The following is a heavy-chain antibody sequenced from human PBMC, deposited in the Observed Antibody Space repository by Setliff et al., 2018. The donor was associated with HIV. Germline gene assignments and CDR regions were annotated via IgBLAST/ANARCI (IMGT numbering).Heavy chain of an antibody. Sequence: GESLKISCKGSGYNFARYWIGWVRQMPGKGLEWMGIIYPGDSDTRFSPSFQGQGTISADKSISTAYLQWSSLKASDTAMYYCARRMWQQDSKFMYYFDYWGQGTLVTVSS. V-gene: IGHV5-51*01. J-gene: IGHJ4*02. CDR2: IYPGDSDT. D-gene: IGHD6-13*01. CDR3: ARRMWQQDSKFMYYFDY. CDR1: GYNFARYW.